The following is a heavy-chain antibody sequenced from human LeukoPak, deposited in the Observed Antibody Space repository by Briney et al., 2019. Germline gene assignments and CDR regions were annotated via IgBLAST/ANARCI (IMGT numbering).Heavy chain of an antibody. V-gene: IGHV4-39*01. J-gene: IGHJ4*02. CDR3: ARHGMATVSNTLDY. CDR1: GGSISSSSYY. D-gene: IGHD4-17*01. Sequence: SETLSLTCTVSGGSISSSSYYWGWIRQPPGKGLEWIGSIYYSGSTYYNPSLKSRVTISVDTSKSQFSLKLSSVTAADTAVYYCARHGMATVSNTLDYWGQGTLVTVSS. CDR2: IYYSGST.